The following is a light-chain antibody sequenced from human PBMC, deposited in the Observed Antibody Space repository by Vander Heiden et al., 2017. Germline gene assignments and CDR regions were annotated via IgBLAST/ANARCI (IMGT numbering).Light chain of an antibody. J-gene: IGLJ3*02. CDR2: DVS. Sequence: QSALTQPASVSWSPGQSITISCTGTSSDVGGYNYVSWYQQHPGKAPKLMIYDVSNRPSGVSNRFSGSKSGNTASLTISGLQAEDEDDYYCSSYTSSSTLGVFGGGTKLTVL. V-gene: IGLV2-14*01. CDR3: SSYTSSSTLGV. CDR1: SSDVGGYNY.